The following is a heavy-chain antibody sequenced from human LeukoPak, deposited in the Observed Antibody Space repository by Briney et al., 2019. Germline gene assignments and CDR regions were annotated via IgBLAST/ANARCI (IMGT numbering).Heavy chain of an antibody. CDR3: AKGSYGDYEALDY. D-gene: IGHD4-17*01. CDR1: TINFSDYG. CDR2: INPTGVRT. Sequence: GGSLRLSCAASTINFSDYGMDWVRQAPGRGLEWVSTINPTGVRTYYADSVRGRFTISRDNSKNTLYLQMNSLRAEDTAVYYCAKGSYGDYEALDYWGQGTLVTVSS. J-gene: IGHJ4*02. V-gene: IGHV3-23*01.